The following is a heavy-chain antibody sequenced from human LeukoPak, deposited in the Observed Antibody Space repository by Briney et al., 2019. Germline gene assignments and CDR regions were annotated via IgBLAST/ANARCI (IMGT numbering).Heavy chain of an antibody. CDR3: ASQTDTANYYYYGMDV. Sequence: ASVKVSCKASGYTFTGYYIHWVRQAPGQRLEWMGWINPKIGGTNYAQKFQGRVTMTRDTSISTAYMELSRLRSDDTAVYYCASQTDTANYYYYGMDVWGQGTTVTVSS. D-gene: IGHD6-25*01. CDR1: GYTFTGYY. V-gene: IGHV1-2*02. J-gene: IGHJ6*02. CDR2: INPKIGGT.